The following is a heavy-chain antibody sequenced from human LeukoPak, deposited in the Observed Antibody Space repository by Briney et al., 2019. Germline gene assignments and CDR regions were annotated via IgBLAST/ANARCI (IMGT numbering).Heavy chain of an antibody. V-gene: IGHV1-69*05. D-gene: IGHD3-9*01. Sequence: ASVKVSCKASGGTFSSYAISWVRQAPGQGLEWMGGIIPIFGTANYAQKFQGRVTITTDESTSTAYMELSSLRSEDKAVYYCARTNYYDILTGSYYYYYYMDVWGKGTTVTVSS. CDR3: ARTNYYDILTGSYYYYYYMDV. CDR2: IIPIFGTA. J-gene: IGHJ6*03. CDR1: GGTFSSYA.